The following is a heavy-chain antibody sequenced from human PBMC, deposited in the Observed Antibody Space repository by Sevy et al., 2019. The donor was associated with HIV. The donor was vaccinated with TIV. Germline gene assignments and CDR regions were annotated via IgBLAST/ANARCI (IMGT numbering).Heavy chain of an antibody. CDR3: ARSPRRGYSYGYEYFDY. J-gene: IGHJ4*02. CDR1: GGSFSGYY. V-gene: IGHV4-34*01. CDR2: IKHSGST. D-gene: IGHD5-18*01. Sequence: SETLSLTCAVYGGSFSGYYWSWIRQPPGKGLEWIGEIKHSGSTNYNPSLKSRVTISVDTSKNQFSLKLSSVTAADTAVYYCARSPRRGYSYGYEYFDYWGQGTLVIVSS.